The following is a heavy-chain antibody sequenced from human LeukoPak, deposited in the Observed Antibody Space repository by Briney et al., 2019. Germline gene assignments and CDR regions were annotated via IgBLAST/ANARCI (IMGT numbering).Heavy chain of an antibody. CDR1: GFTFSSYA. Sequence: GGSLRLSCAASGFTFSSYAMRWVRQAPAKGLEWVSAISGSGGSTYYADSVKGRFTISRDNSKNTLYLQMNSLRAEDTAVYYCAKKVTMMVVVDCFDYWGQGTLVTVSS. J-gene: IGHJ4*02. V-gene: IGHV3-23*01. D-gene: IGHD3-22*01. CDR2: ISGSGGST. CDR3: AKKVTMMVVVDCFDY.